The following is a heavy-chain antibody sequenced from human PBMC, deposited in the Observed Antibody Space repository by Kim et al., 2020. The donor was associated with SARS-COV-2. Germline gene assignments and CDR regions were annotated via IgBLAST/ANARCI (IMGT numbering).Heavy chain of an antibody. Sequence: GESLKISCKGSGYSFTSYWIGWVRQMPGKGLEWMGIIYPGDSDTRYSPSFQGQVTISADKSISTAYLQWSSLKASDTAMYYCATSGFGELFFSDWFDPWGQGTLVTVSS. V-gene: IGHV5-51*01. CDR2: IYPGDSDT. J-gene: IGHJ5*02. CDR3: ATSGFGELFFSDWFDP. CDR1: GYSFTSYW. D-gene: IGHD3-10*01.